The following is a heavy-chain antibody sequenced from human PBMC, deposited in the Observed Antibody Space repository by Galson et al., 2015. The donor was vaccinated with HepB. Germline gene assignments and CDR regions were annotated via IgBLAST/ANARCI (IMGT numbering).Heavy chain of an antibody. CDR3: ARDRDYRFDY. Sequence: SVKVSCKASGYTFTSNGISWVRQAPGHGLERMGWRSANSGSTKYAQNLQGRVTLTRDTSTITAYLELRSLRSDDTAAYYCARDRDYRFDYWGQGTLVTVSS. D-gene: IGHD4/OR15-4a*01. CDR1: GYTFTSNG. V-gene: IGHV1-18*01. J-gene: IGHJ4*02. CDR2: RSANSGST.